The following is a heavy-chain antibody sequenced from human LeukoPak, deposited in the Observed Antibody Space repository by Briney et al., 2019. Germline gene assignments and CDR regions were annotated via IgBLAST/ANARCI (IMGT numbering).Heavy chain of an antibody. D-gene: IGHD6-13*01. Sequence: PSETLSLTCTVSGGSISSYYWSWIRQPAGKGLEWIGRIYTSGSTNYNPSLKSRVTISVDTSKNQFSLKLSSVTAADTAVYYCARAGYSSSWYYFQHWGQGTLVTVSS. CDR3: ARAGYSSSWYYFQH. CDR2: IYTSGST. J-gene: IGHJ1*01. CDR1: GGSISSYY. V-gene: IGHV4-4*07.